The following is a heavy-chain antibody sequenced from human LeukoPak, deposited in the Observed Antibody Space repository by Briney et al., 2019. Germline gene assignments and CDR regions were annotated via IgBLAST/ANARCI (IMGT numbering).Heavy chain of an antibody. CDR1: GFTFSSYG. CDR2: ISSSSSYI. Sequence: GGSLRLSCAASGFTFSSYGMNWGRQAPGKGLEWVSSISSSSSYIYYADSVKGRFTISRDNAKNSLYLQMNSLRAEDTAVYYCARGKEVDWFDPWSQGTLVTVSS. CDR3: ARGKEVDWFDP. D-gene: IGHD1-26*01. J-gene: IGHJ5*02. V-gene: IGHV3-21*01.